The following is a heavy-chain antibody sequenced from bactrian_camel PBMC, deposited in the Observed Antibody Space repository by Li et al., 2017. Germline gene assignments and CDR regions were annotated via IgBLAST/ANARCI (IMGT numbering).Heavy chain of an antibody. CDR1: GFTFNAAD. CDR2: IHPSPNPT. Sequence: VQLVESGGGLVQPGGSQRLSCAASGFTFNAADMSWVRQAPGKALEGISTIHPSPNPTYYADSVKGRFTISRDNAKDMLYLRLNDLKTEDTAMYCSRGYRFGYWGQGTQVTVS. V-gene: IGHV3S40*01. D-gene: IGHD2*01. J-gene: IGHJ6*01. CDR3: RGYRFGY.